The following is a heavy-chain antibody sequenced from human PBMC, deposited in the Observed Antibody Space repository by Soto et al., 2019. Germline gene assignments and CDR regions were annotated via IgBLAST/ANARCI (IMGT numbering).Heavy chain of an antibody. CDR1: GGSVSSGSYY. V-gene: IGHV4-61*01. CDR2: IYYSGST. D-gene: IGHD4-4*01. CDR3: ASSYDYSNYVFDY. J-gene: IGHJ4*02. Sequence: SETLSLTCTVSGGSVSSGSYYWSWIRQPPGKGLEWIGYIYYSGSTNYNPSLKSRVTISVDTSKNQFSLKLSSVTAADTAVYYCASSYDYSNYVFDYWGQGTLVTVSS.